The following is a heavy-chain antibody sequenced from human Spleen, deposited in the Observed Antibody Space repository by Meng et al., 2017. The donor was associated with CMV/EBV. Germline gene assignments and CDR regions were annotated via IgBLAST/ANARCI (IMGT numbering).Heavy chain of an antibody. CDR3: ARLAAVGTTIFNWFAP. CDR1: GGSFSGYY. V-gene: IGHV4-34*01. D-gene: IGHD3-3*01. J-gene: IGHJ5*02. CDR2: INHSGST. Sequence: SETLSLTCAVYGGSFSGYYWSWIRQPPGKGLEWIGEINHSGSTNYNPSLKSRVTISVDTSKNQFSLKLSSVTAADTAVYYCARLAAVGTTIFNWFAPWGQGTLVTVSS.